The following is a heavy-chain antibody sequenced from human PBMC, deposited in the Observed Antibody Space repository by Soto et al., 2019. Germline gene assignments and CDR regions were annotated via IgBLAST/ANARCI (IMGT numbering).Heavy chain of an antibody. Sequence: QVQLVQSGAEVKKPGSSVKVSCKASGGTFSSYAISWVRQAPGQGLEWMGGIIPIFGTANYAQKFQGRVTITADESTSTAYMERSSLRAEDTAVYYCASHCSSTSCYTGGYYYYYGMDVWGQGTTVTVSS. CDR2: IIPIFGTA. CDR3: ASHCSSTSCYTGGYYYYYGMDV. D-gene: IGHD2-2*02. CDR1: GGTFSSYA. V-gene: IGHV1-69*01. J-gene: IGHJ6*02.